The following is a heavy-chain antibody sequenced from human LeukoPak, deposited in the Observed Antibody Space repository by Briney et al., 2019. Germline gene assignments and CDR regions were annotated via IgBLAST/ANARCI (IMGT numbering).Heavy chain of an antibody. CDR1: GFAFSSYG. D-gene: IGHD3-22*01. CDR3: AKDVSLQGYYDSSGPSPGY. V-gene: IGHV3-30*18. CDR2: ISYDGSNK. J-gene: IGHJ4*02. Sequence: GGSLRLSCAASGFAFSSYGMHWVRQAPGKGLEWVAVISYDGSNKYYADSVKGRFTISRDNSKNTLYLQMNSLRAEDTAVYYCAKDVSLQGYYDSSGPSPGYWGQGTLVTVSS.